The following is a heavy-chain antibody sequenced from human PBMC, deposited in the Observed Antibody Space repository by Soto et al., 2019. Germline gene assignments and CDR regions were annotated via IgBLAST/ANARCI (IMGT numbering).Heavy chain of an antibody. CDR1: GGSFSGYY. V-gene: IGHV4-34*01. D-gene: IGHD2-2*01. CDR2: INHSGST. CDR3: AREGCSGTSCYPPYYYYGMDV. J-gene: IGHJ6*02. Sequence: SETLSLTCAVYGGSFSGYYWSWIRQPPGKGLEWIGEINHSGSTNYNPSLKSRVTISVDTSKNQFSLKLSSVTAADTAVYYCAREGCSGTSCYPPYYYYGMDVWGQGTTVTVSS.